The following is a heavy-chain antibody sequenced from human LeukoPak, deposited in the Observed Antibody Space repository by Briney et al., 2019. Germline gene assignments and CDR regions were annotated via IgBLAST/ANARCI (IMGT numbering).Heavy chain of an antibody. CDR1: GYTFTRYG. J-gene: IGHJ4*02. CDR2: ISAYNGNT. Sequence: ASVKVSCKASGYTFTRYGITWVRQAPGQGLEWMGWISAYNGNTNYAQKFQGRLTVTTDTSTNTAYMDLRSLRPDDTAVYYCARDFFHGHCSGLTCFLLDSWGQGSLVTVSS. D-gene: IGHD2-15*01. V-gene: IGHV1-18*01. CDR3: ARDFFHGHCSGLTCFLLDS.